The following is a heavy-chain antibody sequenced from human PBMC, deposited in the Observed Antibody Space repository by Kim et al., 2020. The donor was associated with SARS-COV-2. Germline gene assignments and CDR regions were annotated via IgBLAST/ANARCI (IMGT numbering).Heavy chain of an antibody. D-gene: IGHD2-2*01. CDR1: GFTFSSYA. Sequence: GGSLRLSCAASGFTFSSYAMHWVRQAPGKGLEWVAVISYDGSNKYYADSVKGRFTISRDNSKNTLYLQMNSLRAEDTAVYYCARQINPSLGCSSTSCHRGFDYWGQGTLVTVSS. CDR3: ARQINPSLGCSSTSCHRGFDY. J-gene: IGHJ4*02. V-gene: IGHV3-30-3*01. CDR2: ISYDGSNK.